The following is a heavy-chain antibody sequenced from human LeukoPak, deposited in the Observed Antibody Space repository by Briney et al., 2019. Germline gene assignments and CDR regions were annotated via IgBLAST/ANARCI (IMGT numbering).Heavy chain of an antibody. CDR2: ILSTGTT. Sequence: TGGSLRLSCAASGFPFSASAMTWVRQAPGKWLEWVSHILSTGTTYYADSVRGRFTISRDNSKNTLYLLMTSLRADDTAVYYCATVKYDYGDPVGWFDPWGQGTLVTVSS. V-gene: IGHV3-23*01. D-gene: IGHD4-17*01. CDR1: GFPFSASA. J-gene: IGHJ5*02. CDR3: ATVKYDYGDPVGWFDP.